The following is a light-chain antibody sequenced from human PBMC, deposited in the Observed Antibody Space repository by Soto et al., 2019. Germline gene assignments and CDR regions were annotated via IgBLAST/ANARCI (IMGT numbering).Light chain of an antibody. V-gene: IGKV4-1*01. CDR3: QQYYSTPIT. J-gene: IGKJ5*01. CDR2: WAS. Sequence: IVMTESPDALSVALGDSATINCKSSQSVLYSSNNKNYLAWYQQKPGQPPKLLIYWASTRESGVPDRFSGSGSGTDFTLTISSLQAEDVAVYYCQQYYSTPITFGQGTRLEI. CDR1: QSVLYSSNNKNY.